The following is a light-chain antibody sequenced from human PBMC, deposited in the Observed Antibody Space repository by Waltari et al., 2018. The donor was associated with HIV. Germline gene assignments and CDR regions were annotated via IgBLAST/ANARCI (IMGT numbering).Light chain of an antibody. CDR1: SPNIGSNT. V-gene: IGLV1-44*01. CDR2: SLN. CDR3: AAWDDNLNGYV. J-gene: IGLJ1*01. Sequence: QSVLTQTPSASGTPGQSVIVSCSGRSPNIGSNTVNWYQLLPGAAPRLLIHSLNQRPSGVPDRFSGSKSGASASLAISGLQSEDEADYYCAAWDDNLNGYVFGSGTKVTVL.